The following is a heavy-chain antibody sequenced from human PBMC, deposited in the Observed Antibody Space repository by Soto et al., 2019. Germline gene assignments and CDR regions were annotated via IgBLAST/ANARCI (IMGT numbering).Heavy chain of an antibody. D-gene: IGHD2-2*03. V-gene: IGHV3-33*01. CDR2: IWYDGSNK. Sequence: PGGSLRLSCAASGFTFSSYGMHWVRQAPGKGLEWVAVIWYDGSNKYYADSVKGRFTISRDNSKNTLYLQMNSLRAEDTAVYYCARDGLGYCSSTSCYVRYYYYYMDVWGKGTTVTVSS. CDR3: ARDGLGYCSSTSCYVRYYYYYMDV. CDR1: GFTFSSYG. J-gene: IGHJ6*03.